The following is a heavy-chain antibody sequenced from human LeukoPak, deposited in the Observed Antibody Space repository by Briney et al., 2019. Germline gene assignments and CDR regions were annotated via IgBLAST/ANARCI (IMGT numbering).Heavy chain of an antibody. V-gene: IGHV3-30*18. J-gene: IGHJ4*02. CDR1: GFTFSNAW. D-gene: IGHD5-24*01. CDR2: ISDAGSEK. Sequence: PGGSLRLSCAASGFTFSNAWMSWVRQAPGKGLEWVAVISDAGSEKYYADSVKGRFTISRDNSKNTVYLQMNSLRPEDTAVYYCAKNVGRDGYNDYFDYWGQGTLVTVSS. CDR3: AKNVGRDGYNDYFDY.